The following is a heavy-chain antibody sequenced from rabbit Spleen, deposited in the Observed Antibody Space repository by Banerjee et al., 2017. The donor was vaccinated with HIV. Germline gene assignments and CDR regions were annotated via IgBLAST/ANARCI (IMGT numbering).Heavy chain of an antibody. V-gene: IGHV1S45*01. Sequence: QEQLVESGGGLVQPGGSLKLSCKASGIDFSSYGISWVRQAPGKGHEWIAYIYAGSSGTTYYAGGAKGRFTISKTTSTTVTLQMTSLTAADTATYFCARDTGSSFSSYGMDLWGQGTLVTVS. CDR2: IYAGSSGTT. CDR1: GIDFSSYG. D-gene: IGHD8-1*01. CDR3: ARDTGSSFSSYGMDL. J-gene: IGHJ6*01.